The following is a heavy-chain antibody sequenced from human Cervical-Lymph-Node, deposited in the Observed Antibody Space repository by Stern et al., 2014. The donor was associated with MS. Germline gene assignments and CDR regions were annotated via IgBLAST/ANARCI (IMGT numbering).Heavy chain of an antibody. CDR2: FIPIFGTA. V-gene: IGHV1-69*19. D-gene: IGHD1-26*01. J-gene: IGHJ6*02. CDR1: GGTFSSYA. CDR3: ARGELKEGLVRGMDV. Sequence: VQLVESGAEVKKPGSSVKASCKASGGTFSSYAISWVRQAPGQGLEGMGGFIPIFGTANYAQKCQGRVTITADESTSTAYMELSSLRSEDTAVYYCARGELKEGLVRGMDVWGQGTTVTVSS.